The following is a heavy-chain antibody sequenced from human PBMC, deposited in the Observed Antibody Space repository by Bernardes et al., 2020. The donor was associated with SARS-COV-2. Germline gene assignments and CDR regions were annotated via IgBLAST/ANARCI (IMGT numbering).Heavy chain of an antibody. V-gene: IGHV3-48*03. D-gene: IGHD5-18*01. CDR2: ISTGGSTK. Sequence: GGSLRLSCAASGFTFSSYVMNWVRQAPGKGLEWVSYISTGGSTKYYADSVKGRFTISRDNAKNSLYLQMNSLRAEDTAVYYCAKEYTYGFDSWGQGTLVTASS. CDR1: GFTFSSYV. CDR3: AKEYTYGFDS. J-gene: IGHJ4*02.